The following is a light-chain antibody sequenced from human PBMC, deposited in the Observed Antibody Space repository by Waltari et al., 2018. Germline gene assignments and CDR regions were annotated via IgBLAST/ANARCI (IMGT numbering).Light chain of an antibody. CDR2: GVN. J-gene: IGLJ2*01. CDR1: GSNIGAGYD. Sequence: QSVLTQPPSVSGAPGQRVTISCSGSGSNIGAGYDVHWYRQLPGKVPTLLIYGVNTRPPGVSDRFSGSQFDTSASLAIAGLQADDEADYYCQSYDTTLSVVFGGGTKLTVL. CDR3: QSYDTTLSVV. V-gene: IGLV1-40*01.